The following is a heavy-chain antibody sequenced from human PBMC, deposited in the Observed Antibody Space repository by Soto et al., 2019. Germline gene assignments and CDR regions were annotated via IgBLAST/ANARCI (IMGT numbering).Heavy chain of an antibody. CDR3: ARGATYCSGGSCYPTHYYMDV. Sequence: SETLSLTCAVYGGSFSGYYWSWIRQPPGKGLEWIGEINHSGSTNYNPSLKSRVTISVDTSKNQFSLKLSSVTAADTAVYYCARGATYCSGGSCYPTHYYMDVWGKGTTVTVSS. D-gene: IGHD2-15*01. J-gene: IGHJ6*03. V-gene: IGHV4-34*01. CDR2: INHSGST. CDR1: GGSFSGYY.